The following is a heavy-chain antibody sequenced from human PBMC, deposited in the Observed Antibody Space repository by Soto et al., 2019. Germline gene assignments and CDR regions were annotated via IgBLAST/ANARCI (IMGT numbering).Heavy chain of an antibody. J-gene: IGHJ6*02. Sequence: GASVKVSCKASGYTFTGYYMHWVRQAPGQGLEWMGWINPNSGGTNYAQKLKGWVTMTRDTSISTAYMELSRLRSDDTAVYYFATGYYGSGRKYYYGMDVWGQGTTVTVSS. CDR1: GYTFTGYY. D-gene: IGHD3-10*01. CDR3: ATGYYGSGRKYYYGMDV. V-gene: IGHV1-2*04. CDR2: INPNSGGT.